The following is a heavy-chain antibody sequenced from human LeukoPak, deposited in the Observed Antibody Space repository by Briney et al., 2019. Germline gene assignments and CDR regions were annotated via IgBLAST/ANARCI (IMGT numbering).Heavy chain of an antibody. V-gene: IGHV3-7*01. D-gene: IGHD1-1*01. CDR1: GFPFSDYW. Sequence: GGSLRLSCAASGFPFSDYWMNWVRQAPGKGLEWVANIKQDGSEKFYVDSVKGRFTISRDNAKNSLFLQMISLRADDTAVYYCASLGNWGQGTLVTVSS. CDR3: ASLGN. J-gene: IGHJ4*02. CDR2: IKQDGSEK.